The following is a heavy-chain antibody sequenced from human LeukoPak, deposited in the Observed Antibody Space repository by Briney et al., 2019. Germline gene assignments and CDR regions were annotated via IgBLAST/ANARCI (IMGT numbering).Heavy chain of an antibody. CDR3: ASPALVRGVINYYFDY. CDR2: ISGSGGST. D-gene: IGHD3-10*01. J-gene: IGHJ4*02. Sequence: PGGSLRLSCAASGFTFSGYAMSWVRQAPGKGLEWVSAISGSGGSTYYADSVKGRFTISRDDSKNTLYLQMNSLRAEGTAVYYCASPALVRGVINYYFDYWGQGTLVTVSS. CDR1: GFTFSGYA. V-gene: IGHV3-23*01.